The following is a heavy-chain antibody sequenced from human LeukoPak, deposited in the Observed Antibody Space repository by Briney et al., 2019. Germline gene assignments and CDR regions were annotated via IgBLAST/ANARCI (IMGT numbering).Heavy chain of an antibody. D-gene: IGHD6-13*01. Sequence: GGTLRLSCAASGFIFSSYGMSWVRQAPGKGLEWVSAISGSGGSTYFADSVKGRFTISRDNSKNTLYLQMNSLRAEDTAVYYCARGSGSSWYFYFDYWGQGTLVTVSS. CDR3: ARGSGSSWYFYFDY. V-gene: IGHV3-23*01. CDR1: GFIFSSYG. CDR2: ISGSGGST. J-gene: IGHJ4*02.